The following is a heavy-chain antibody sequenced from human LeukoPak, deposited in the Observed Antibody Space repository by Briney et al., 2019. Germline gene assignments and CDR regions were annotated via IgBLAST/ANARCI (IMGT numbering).Heavy chain of an antibody. CDR3: ASVPSYYDSSGYYLVSPFDY. CDR2: ISGDGGST. J-gene: IGHJ4*02. D-gene: IGHD3-22*01. V-gene: IGHV3-43*02. CDR1: GFTFDDYA. Sequence: GGSLRLSCAASGFTFDDYAMHWVRQAPGKGLEWVSLISGDGGSTYYADSVKGRFTISRDNSKNSLYLQMNSLRTEDTALYYCASVPSYYDSSGYYLVSPFDYWGQGTLVTVSS.